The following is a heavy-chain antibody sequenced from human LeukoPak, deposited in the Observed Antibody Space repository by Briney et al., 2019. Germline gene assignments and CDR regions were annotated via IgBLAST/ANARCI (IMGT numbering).Heavy chain of an antibody. J-gene: IGHJ3*02. Sequence: GRSLRLSCAASGFTFSSYAMHWVRQAPGKGLEWVAVISYDGSNRYYADSVKGRFTISRDNSKNTLYLQMNSLRAEDTAVHYCARDSGRYDVFDIWGQGTMVTVSS. D-gene: IGHD3-10*01. CDR3: ARDSGRYDVFDI. CDR2: ISYDGSNR. CDR1: GFTFSSYA. V-gene: IGHV3-30*14.